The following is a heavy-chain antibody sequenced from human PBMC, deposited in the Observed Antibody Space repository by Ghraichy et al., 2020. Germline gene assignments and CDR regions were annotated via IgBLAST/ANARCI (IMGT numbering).Heavy chain of an antibody. V-gene: IGHV4-59*01. CDR2: IYYSGST. D-gene: IGHD2/OR15-2a*01. CDR3: ARAVIDYYYGMDV. Sequence: SETLSLTCTVSGGSISSYYWSWIRQPPGKGLEWIGYIYYSGSTNYNPTLKSRVTISVDTSKNQFSLKLSSVTAADTAVYYCARAVIDYYYGMDVWGQGTTVTVSS. CDR1: GGSISSYY. J-gene: IGHJ6*02.